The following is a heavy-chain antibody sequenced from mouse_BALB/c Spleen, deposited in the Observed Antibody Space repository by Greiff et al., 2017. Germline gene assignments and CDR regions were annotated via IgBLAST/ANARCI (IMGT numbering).Heavy chain of an antibody. CDR3: AIGYDVGYFDY. J-gene: IGHJ2*01. CDR1: GDSITSGY. V-gene: IGHV3-8*02. D-gene: IGHD2-2*01. Sequence: EVKVVESGPSLVKPSQTLSLTCSVTGDSITSGYWNWIRKFPGNKLEYMGYISYSGSTYYNPSLKSRISITRDTSKNQYYLQLNSVTTEDTATYYCAIGYDVGYFDYWGQGTTLTVSS. CDR2: ISYSGST.